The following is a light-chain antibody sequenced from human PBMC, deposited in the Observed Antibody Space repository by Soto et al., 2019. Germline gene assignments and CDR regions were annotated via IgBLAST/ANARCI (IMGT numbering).Light chain of an antibody. J-gene: IGKJ5*01. CDR3: HQYGSSPIT. V-gene: IGKV3-20*01. CDR1: QSVRSGY. CDR2: SAS. Sequence: DIVFTHSPGTLSLSPGERATRSCRASQSVRSGYFAWYQQKPGQAPRLLIYSASLKPAGIPDRFSGSGSATDFTLTISRLEPEDFALFYCHQYGSSPITFGQGTRLEIK.